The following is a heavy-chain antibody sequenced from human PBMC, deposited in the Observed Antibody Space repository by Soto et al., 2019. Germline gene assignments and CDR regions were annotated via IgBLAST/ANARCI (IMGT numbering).Heavy chain of an antibody. Sequence: QVQLQESGPGLVKPSETLSLTCTVSGASFTCCSWSWIRQPAGKGLEWIGRIYRTESSIYNPNLTSRVTISVATSKNELSLKVDSATAADTDVYYCARDGDTAGDLWGQGTLVTVSS. D-gene: IGHD3-3*01. CDR3: ARDGDTAGDL. V-gene: IGHV4-4*07. J-gene: IGHJ5*02. CDR2: IYRTESS. CDR1: GASFTCCS.